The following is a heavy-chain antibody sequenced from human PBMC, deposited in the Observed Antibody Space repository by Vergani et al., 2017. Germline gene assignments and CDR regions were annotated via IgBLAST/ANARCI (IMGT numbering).Heavy chain of an antibody. D-gene: IGHD3-3*01. V-gene: IGHV3-48*04. CDR1: GFTFSSYS. CDR3: ARDHDYYDFWSGYNQKYYYYYMDV. Sequence: EVQLVESGGGLVQPGGSLRLSCAASGFTFSSYSMNWVRQAPGKGLEWVAYISSSSSPIYYADSVKGRFTISRDNAKNSLYLQMNSLRAEDTAVYYCARDHDYYDFWSGYNQKYYYYYMDVWGKGTTVTVSS. J-gene: IGHJ6*03. CDR2: ISSSSSPI.